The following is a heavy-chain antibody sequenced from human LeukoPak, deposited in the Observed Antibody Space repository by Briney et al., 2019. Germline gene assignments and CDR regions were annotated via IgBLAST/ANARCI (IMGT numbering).Heavy chain of an antibody. D-gene: IGHD5-12*01. J-gene: IGHJ4*02. CDR1: GGSISSGDYY. V-gene: IGHV4-30-4*01. CDR2: INHSGST. CDR3: ASHNPGFGDIVATTAYYFDY. Sequence: SQTLSLTCTVSGGSISSGDYYWRWIRQPPGKGLEWIGEINHSGSTNYNPSLKSRVTISVDTSKNQFSLKLSSVTAADTAVYYCASHNPGFGDIVATTAYYFDYWGQGTLVTVSS.